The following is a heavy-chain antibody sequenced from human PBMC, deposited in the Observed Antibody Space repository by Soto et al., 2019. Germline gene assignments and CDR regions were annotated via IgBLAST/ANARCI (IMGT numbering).Heavy chain of an antibody. Sequence: SETLSRTCTVSAGSISSYYWNCIRHPPWKGLEWIVNIYYSGSTNYNPSLKSRVTISVVTSKNQFSLKLSSVTAADTAVYYCAGTEDYCGCDCYFDYWGQGTLVTLSS. CDR3: AGTEDYCGCDCYFDY. CDR1: AGSISSYY. D-gene: IGHD2-21*02. J-gene: IGHJ4*02. CDR2: IYYSGST. V-gene: IGHV4-59*01.